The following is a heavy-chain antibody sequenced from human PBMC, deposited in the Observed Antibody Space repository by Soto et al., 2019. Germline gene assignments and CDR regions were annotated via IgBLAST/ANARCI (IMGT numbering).Heavy chain of an antibody. D-gene: IGHD4-17*01. CDR2: VEYSGST. CDR1: CDSISSSNYY. V-gene: IGHV4-39*01. CDR3: ARRPDYGYDAFDI. J-gene: IGHJ3*02. Sequence: SETLSLTCSFSCDSISSSNYYWGCIRQPPGKGLGWIASVEYSGSTFYNPSIKSRVTISVDTSKNQFSLKLNSLTAADTAVYYCARRPDYGYDAFDIWGQGTMVTVSS.